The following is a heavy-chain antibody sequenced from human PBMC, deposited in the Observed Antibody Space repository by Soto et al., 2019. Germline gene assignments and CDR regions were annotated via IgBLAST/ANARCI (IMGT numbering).Heavy chain of an antibody. CDR2: ISWSSVTF. Sequence: PGGSLRLSCAASGFNFDDYAMHWVRQAPGKGLEWVSGISWSSVTFDYADSVKGRFTISRDNAKNSLYLQINSLRAEDTAFYYCAKDHDEDFGYDLDYFDYWGQGTLVTVSS. V-gene: IGHV3-9*01. CDR1: GFNFDDYA. D-gene: IGHD5-12*01. J-gene: IGHJ4*02. CDR3: AKDHDEDFGYDLDYFDY.